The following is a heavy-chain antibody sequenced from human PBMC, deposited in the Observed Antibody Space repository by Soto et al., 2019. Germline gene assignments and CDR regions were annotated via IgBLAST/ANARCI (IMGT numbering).Heavy chain of an antibody. CDR2: IWYDGSNK. CDR1: GFTFSSYG. Sequence: GGSLRLSCAASGFTFSSYGMHWVRQAPGKGLEWVAVIWYDGSNKYYADSVKGRFTISRDNSKNTLYLQMNSLRAEDTAVYYCARDRGYRLYYFDYWGQGTLVTVSS. J-gene: IGHJ4*02. CDR3: ARDRGYRLYYFDY. D-gene: IGHD2-2*01. V-gene: IGHV3-33*01.